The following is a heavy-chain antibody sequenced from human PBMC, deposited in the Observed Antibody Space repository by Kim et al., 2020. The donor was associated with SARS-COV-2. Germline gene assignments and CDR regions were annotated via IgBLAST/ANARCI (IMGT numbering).Heavy chain of an antibody. V-gene: IGHV3-13*01. CDR3: ARMDSGYDPNYYYYGMDV. J-gene: IGHJ6*02. D-gene: IGHD5-12*01. Sequence: KGRFTISRENAKNSLYLQMNSLRAGDTAVYYCARMDSGYDPNYYYYGMDVWGQGTTVTVSS.